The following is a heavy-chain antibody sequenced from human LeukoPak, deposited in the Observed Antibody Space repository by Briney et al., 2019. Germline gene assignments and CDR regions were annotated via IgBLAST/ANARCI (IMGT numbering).Heavy chain of an antibody. CDR2: IGTAGDT. Sequence: GGSLRLSCAASGFTFSSYDMHWVRQATGKGLEWVSAIGTAGDTYYPGSVKGRFTISRENAKNSLYLQMNSLRAGDTAVYYCARVALSHGAFDIWGQGTMVTVSS. CDR3: ARVALSHGAFDI. V-gene: IGHV3-13*01. D-gene: IGHD2/OR15-2a*01. CDR1: GFTFSSYD. J-gene: IGHJ3*02.